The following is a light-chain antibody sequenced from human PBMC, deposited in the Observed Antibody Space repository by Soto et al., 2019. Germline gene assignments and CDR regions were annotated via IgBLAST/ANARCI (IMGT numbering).Light chain of an antibody. Sequence: QSVLTQPASVSGSPGQSITISCTGTSSDVGDYNYVSWYQHHPGKVPKLMIYEVSNRPSGVSNRFSGSKSGNTASLTISGLQAEDEADYYCSSYTSRSPLVVFGGGTKLTVL. CDR1: SSDVGDYNY. CDR2: EVS. CDR3: SSYTSRSPLVV. J-gene: IGLJ2*01. V-gene: IGLV2-14*01.